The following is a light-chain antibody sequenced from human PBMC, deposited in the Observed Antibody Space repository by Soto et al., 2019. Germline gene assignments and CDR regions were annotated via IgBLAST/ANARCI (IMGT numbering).Light chain of an antibody. CDR1: RIIGHNY. CDR2: ATS. J-gene: IGKJ1*01. Sequence: PGDRATLPCRASRIIGHNYLAWYQQKRGQPPRLLIYATSTRATGIPDRFSGSGSVTNFTLTISRLEPEDFAVYYCQQFGISPWTFGQGTKVEIK. CDR3: QQFGISPWT. V-gene: IGKV3-20*01.